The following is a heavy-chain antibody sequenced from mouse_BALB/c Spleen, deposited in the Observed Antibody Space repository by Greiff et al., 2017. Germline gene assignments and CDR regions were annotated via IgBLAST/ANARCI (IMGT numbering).Heavy chain of an antibody. CDR3: ARSRYGRLFDY. CDR2: INPGSGGT. D-gene: IGHD2-10*02. J-gene: IGHJ2*01. Sequence: QVQLQQSGAELVRPGTSVKVSCKASGYAFTNYLIEWVKQRPGQGLEWIGVINPGSGGTNYNEKFKGKATLTADKSSSTAYMQLSSLTSDDSAVYFCARSRYGRLFDYWGQGTTLTVSS. V-gene: IGHV1-54*01. CDR1: GYAFTNYL.